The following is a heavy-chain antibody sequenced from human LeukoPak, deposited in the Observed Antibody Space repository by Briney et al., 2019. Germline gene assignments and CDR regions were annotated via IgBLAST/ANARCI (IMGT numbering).Heavy chain of an antibody. J-gene: IGHJ4*02. CDR3: ARDRGRSGCDPDY. D-gene: IGHD3-22*01. CDR1: GFTFSSYA. CDR2: ISYDGSNK. V-gene: IGHV3-30*01. Sequence: PGRSLRLSCAASGFTFSSYAMHWVRQAPGKGLEWVAVISYDGSNKFYADSVKGRFTISRDNSKNTLYLQMNSLRADDTAVYYCARDRGRSGCDPDYWGQGTLVTVSS.